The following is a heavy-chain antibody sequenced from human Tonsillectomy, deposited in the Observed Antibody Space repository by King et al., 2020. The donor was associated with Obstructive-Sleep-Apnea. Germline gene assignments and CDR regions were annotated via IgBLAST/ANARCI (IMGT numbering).Heavy chain of an antibody. CDR2: IKQDGSEK. CDR3: ARDRGLMVHYFYGMDV. Sequence: VKLVESGGGLVQPGGSLRLSGEASGFSFSSYWMNWVRQAPGKGLEWVANIKQDGSEKYFVDSVKGRFTISRDNAKNSLFLQMNSLRDEDTAIYYCARDRGLMVHYFYGMDVWGLGTTVTVSS. CDR1: GFSFSSYW. D-gene: IGHD3-10*01. J-gene: IGHJ6*02. V-gene: IGHV3-7*03.